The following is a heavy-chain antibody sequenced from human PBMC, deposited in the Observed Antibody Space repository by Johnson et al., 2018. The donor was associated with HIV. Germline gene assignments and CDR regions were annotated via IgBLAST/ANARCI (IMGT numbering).Heavy chain of an antibody. D-gene: IGHD5-18*01. J-gene: IGHJ3*01. CDR3: ARDGAIHLHEDVFDF. CDR1: GFTFSAYP. V-gene: IGHV3-30-3*01. CDR2: ISYDGANA. Sequence: QVQLVESGGGVVQPGKSLRLSCAGTGFTFSAYPMHWVRQTPAKGLEWMAIISYDGANADYADSVKGRFTISRDNSNNRLYLQLGGLRTEDTGVYYCARDGAIHLHEDVFDFWGQGTTVTVSS.